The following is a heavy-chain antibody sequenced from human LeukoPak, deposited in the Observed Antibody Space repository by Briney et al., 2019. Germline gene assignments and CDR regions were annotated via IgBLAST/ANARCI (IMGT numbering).Heavy chain of an antibody. Sequence: PGGSLRLSCAASGFAFSSYGMHWVRQAPGKGLEWVAYIHYDSTTEDYADSVKGRFTISRDNSKNTLFLQMNNLRVEDTAIYYCATYRQVLLPFESWGQGTLVTVSS. V-gene: IGHV3-30*02. CDR2: IHYDSTTE. D-gene: IGHD2-8*02. J-gene: IGHJ4*02. CDR1: GFAFSSYG. CDR3: ATYRQVLLPFES.